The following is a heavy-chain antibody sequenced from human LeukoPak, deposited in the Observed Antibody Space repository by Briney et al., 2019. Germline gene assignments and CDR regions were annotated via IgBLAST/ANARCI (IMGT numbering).Heavy chain of an antibody. J-gene: IGHJ4*02. Sequence: GGSLRLSCAASGFTFSSYDMSWVRQAPGKGLEWVSAISGSGGSTYYADSVKGRFTISRDNSKNTLYLQMNSLRAEDTAVYYCAKDAHYYDSSGYYYDYWGQGTLVTVSS. CDR3: AKDAHYYDSSGYYYDY. D-gene: IGHD3-22*01. CDR1: GFTFSSYD. CDR2: ISGSGGST. V-gene: IGHV3-23*01.